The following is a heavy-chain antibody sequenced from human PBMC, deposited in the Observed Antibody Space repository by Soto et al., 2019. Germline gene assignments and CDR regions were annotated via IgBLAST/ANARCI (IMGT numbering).Heavy chain of an antibody. Sequence: SGPTLVNPTETLTLTCTVSGFSLSNARMGVSWIRQPPGKALEWLAHIFSNDEKSYSPSLKSRLTITKDTSKNQVVLTMTNMDPVDTATYYCAHSAAARPYYYYYMDVWGKGTTVTVSS. CDR2: IFSNDEK. J-gene: IGHJ6*03. D-gene: IGHD6-6*01. CDR1: GFSLSNARMG. CDR3: AHSAAARPYYYYYMDV. V-gene: IGHV2-26*01.